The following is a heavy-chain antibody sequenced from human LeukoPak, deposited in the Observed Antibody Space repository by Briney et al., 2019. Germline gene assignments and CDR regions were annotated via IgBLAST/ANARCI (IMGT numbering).Heavy chain of an antibody. D-gene: IGHD3-10*02. CDR3: AELGITMIGGV. Sequence: GGSLRPACAASGFTFSSYAMHWVRQAPGKGMEWVALISYDGSINDYADSVKGRFTISRDNAKNSLYLQMNSLRAEDTAVYYCAELGITMIGGVWGKGTTVTISS. CDR2: ISYDGSIN. CDR1: GFTFSSYA. V-gene: IGHV3-30*04. J-gene: IGHJ6*04.